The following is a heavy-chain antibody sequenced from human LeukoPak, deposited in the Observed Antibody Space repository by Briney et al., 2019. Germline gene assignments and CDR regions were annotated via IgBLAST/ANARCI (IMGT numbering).Heavy chain of an antibody. J-gene: IGHJ4*02. D-gene: IGHD3-9*01. CDR2: IYYSGST. Sequence: SETLSLTCTVWGGSLSSYYWSLIRQPPGKGLEWIGDIYYSGSTNYNPSLKSRVTISVDTSKNQFSLKLSSVTAADTAVYYCARSYYDILTGYYRNYFDYWGQGTLVTVSS. CDR3: ARSYYDILTGYYRNYFDY. V-gene: IGHV4-59*01. CDR1: GGSLSSYY.